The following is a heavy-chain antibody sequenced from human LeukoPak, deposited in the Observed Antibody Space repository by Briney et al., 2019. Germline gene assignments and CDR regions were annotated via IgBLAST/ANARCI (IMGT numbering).Heavy chain of an antibody. D-gene: IGHD6-13*01. Sequence: GGSLRLSCAASGFTFNNYAMTWVRQAPGEGLEWVSTIIDSGGSTYYADSVKGRFTISRDISKNTLYLQMNSLRGEDTAVYYCAKAAPPPSIVLDSWAQGTLVTVSS. CDR1: GFTFNNYA. V-gene: IGHV3-23*01. CDR2: IIDSGGST. J-gene: IGHJ4*02. CDR3: AKAAPPPSIVLDS.